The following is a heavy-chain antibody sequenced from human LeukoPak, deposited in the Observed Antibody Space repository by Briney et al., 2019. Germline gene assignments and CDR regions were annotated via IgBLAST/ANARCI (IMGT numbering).Heavy chain of an antibody. CDR1: GYTFTSYY. Sequence: EASVKVSCKASGYTFTSYYMHWVRQAPGQGLEWMGIINPSGGSTSYAQKFQGRVTMTRDTSTGTVYMELSSLRSEDTAVYYCARDRVAVAGDSPKPFDYWGQGTLVTVSS. V-gene: IGHV1-46*01. CDR2: INPSGGST. CDR3: ARDRVAVAGDSPKPFDY. D-gene: IGHD6-19*01. J-gene: IGHJ4*02.